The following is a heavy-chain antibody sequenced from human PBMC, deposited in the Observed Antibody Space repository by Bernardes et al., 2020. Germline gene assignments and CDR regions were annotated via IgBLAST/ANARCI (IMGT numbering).Heavy chain of an antibody. V-gene: IGHV4-34*01. J-gene: IGHJ1*01. CDR3: ARRAGKVVVAAKGYFQH. CDR2: INHSGST. D-gene: IGHD2-15*01. CDR1: GGSFSGYY. Sequence: SETLSLTCAVYGGSFSGYYWSWIRQPPGPGLEWIGEINHSGSTNYNPSLKSRVTISVDTSKNQFSLKLSSVTAADTAVYYCARRAGKVVVAAKGYFQHWGQGTLVTVSS.